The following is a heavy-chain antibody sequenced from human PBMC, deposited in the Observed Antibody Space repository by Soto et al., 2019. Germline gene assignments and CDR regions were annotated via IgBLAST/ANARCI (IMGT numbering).Heavy chain of an antibody. J-gene: IGHJ4*02. V-gene: IGHV4-30-4*01. Sequence: LSVTCTVSGGSISSGDFYWSWIRQPPGKGLELIGNIYYSGSTYYNPSLRSRAIMSVDTSQNQFSLKLSSLTAADTAVYFCARAADFSDSYDHWVQGALATASS. CDR2: IYYSGST. CDR3: ARAADFSDSYDH. CDR1: GGSISSGDFY. D-gene: IGHD4-17*01.